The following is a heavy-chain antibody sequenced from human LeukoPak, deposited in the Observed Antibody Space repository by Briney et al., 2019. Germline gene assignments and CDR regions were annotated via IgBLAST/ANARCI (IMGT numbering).Heavy chain of an antibody. CDR2: INPNSGGT. CDR3: ARESCIAARPAYYYYMDV. V-gene: IGHV1-2*04. Sequence: ASVKVSCKASGYTFTGYYMHWVRQAPGQGLEWMGWINPNSGGTNYAQKFQGWVTMTRDTSISTAYMELSSLRSEDTAVYYCARESCIAARPAYYYYMDVWGKGTTVTVSS. CDR1: GYTFTGYY. D-gene: IGHD6-6*01. J-gene: IGHJ6*03.